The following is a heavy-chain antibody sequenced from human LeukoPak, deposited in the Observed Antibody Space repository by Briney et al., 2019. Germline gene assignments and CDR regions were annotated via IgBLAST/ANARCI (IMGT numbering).Heavy chain of an antibody. Sequence: SETLSLTCAVYGGSFSGYYWSWIRQPPGKGLEWIGEINHSGSTNYNPSLKSRVTISVDTSKNQFSQKLSSVTAADTAVYYCARNVGYSYGYGGAPFDYWGQGTLVAVSS. CDR2: INHSGST. CDR1: GGSFSGYY. CDR3: ARNVGYSYGYGGAPFDY. J-gene: IGHJ4*02. D-gene: IGHD5-18*01. V-gene: IGHV4-34*01.